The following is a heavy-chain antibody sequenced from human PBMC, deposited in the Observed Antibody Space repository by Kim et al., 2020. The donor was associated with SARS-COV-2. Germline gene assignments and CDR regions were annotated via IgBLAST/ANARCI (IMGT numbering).Heavy chain of an antibody. V-gene: IGHV1-69*01. D-gene: IGHD6-13*01. J-gene: IGHJ5*02. CDR2: TA. CDR3: ARAAAGFWFDP. Sequence: TANYARKFQGRVPMTADESTSTAYMELSSLRSEDTAGYYCARAAAGFWFDPWGQGTLVTVSS.